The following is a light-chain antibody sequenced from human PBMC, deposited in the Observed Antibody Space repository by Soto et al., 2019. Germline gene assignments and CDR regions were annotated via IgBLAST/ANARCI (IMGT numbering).Light chain of an antibody. CDR1: SRDIGGYDF. CDR3: SSYGGSNNLL. V-gene: IGLV2-8*01. Sequence: QSALTQPPSASGSPGQSVTISCTGTSRDIGGYDFVSWYQQHPGKAPKLMIYDVFKRPSGVPDRFSGSKSGNTASRTVSGLQADDEADYYCSSYGGSNNLLFGGGTKVTVL. J-gene: IGLJ2*01. CDR2: DVF.